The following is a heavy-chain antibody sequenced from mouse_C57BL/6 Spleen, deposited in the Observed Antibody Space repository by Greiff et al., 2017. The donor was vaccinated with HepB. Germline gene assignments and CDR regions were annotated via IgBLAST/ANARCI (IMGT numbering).Heavy chain of an antibody. D-gene: IGHD4-1*01. V-gene: IGHV1-54*01. CDR2: INPGSGGT. J-gene: IGHJ4*01. CDR3: ARTGYYAMDY. CDR1: GYAFTNYL. Sequence: QVQLQQSGAELVRPGTSVKVSCKASGYAFTNYLIEWVKQRPGQGLEWIGVINPGSGGTNYNEKFKGKATLTADKSSSTAYMQLSSLTSEDSAVYFYARTGYYAMDYWGQGTSVTVSS.